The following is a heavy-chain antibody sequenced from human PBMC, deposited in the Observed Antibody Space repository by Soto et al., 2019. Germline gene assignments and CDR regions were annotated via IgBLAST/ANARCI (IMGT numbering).Heavy chain of an antibody. CDR2: IWYDGSNK. CDR1: GFTFSSYG. J-gene: IGHJ4*02. V-gene: IGHV3-33*01. D-gene: IGHD6-13*01. Sequence: GGSLRLSCAASGFTFSSYGMHWVHQAPGKGLEWVAVIWYDGSNKYYADSVKGRFTISRDNSKNTLYLQMNSLRAEDTAVYYCARDSAAAGPDYWGQGTLVTVSS. CDR3: ARDSAAAGPDY.